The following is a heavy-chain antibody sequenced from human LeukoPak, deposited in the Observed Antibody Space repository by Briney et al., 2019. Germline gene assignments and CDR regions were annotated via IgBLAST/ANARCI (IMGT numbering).Heavy chain of an antibody. Sequence: PSETLSLTCTVSGGSISSSSYYWGWIRQPPGTGLEWIGSIYYSGSTYYNPSLKSRVTISVDTSKNQFSLKLSSVTAADTAVYYCARETGYYYGSGRPFDYWGQGTLVTVSS. V-gene: IGHV4-39*07. CDR1: GGSISSSSYY. J-gene: IGHJ4*02. CDR3: ARETGYYYGSGRPFDY. CDR2: IYYSGST. D-gene: IGHD3-10*01.